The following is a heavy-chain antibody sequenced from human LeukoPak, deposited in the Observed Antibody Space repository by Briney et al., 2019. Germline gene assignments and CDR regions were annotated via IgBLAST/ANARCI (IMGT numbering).Heavy chain of an antibody. D-gene: IGHD2-2*02. CDR2: INPSGGST. J-gene: IGHJ6*03. CDR1: GYTFTSYY. V-gene: IGHV1-46*01. Sequence: ASVKVSCKASGYTFTSYYMHWVRQAPGQGFEWMGIINPSGGSTSYAQKFQGRVTMTRDTSIGATYMELSRLTSDDTALYYCAAQCNDDFCYKRDYMDVWGKGTMVIVSS. CDR3: AAQCNDDFCYKRDYMDV.